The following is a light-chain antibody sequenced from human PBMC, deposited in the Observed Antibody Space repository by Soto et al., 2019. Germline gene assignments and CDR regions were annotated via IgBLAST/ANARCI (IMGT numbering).Light chain of an antibody. Sequence: EIVMTQSPATLSVSPGERATLSCLASQSVSRNLAWYQQKPGQAPRLLIYGASTRSTGIPARFSGSGSVTGFTLTISGLQSEDFAIYYCQEYNNWPRRTFGQGTKVEIK. CDR2: GAS. V-gene: IGKV3-15*01. J-gene: IGKJ1*01. CDR3: QEYNNWPRRT. CDR1: QSVSRN.